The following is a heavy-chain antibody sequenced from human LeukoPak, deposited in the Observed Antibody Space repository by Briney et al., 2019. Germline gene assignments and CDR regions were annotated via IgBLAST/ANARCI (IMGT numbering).Heavy chain of an antibody. D-gene: IGHD5-18*01. CDR3: ASEKGYSYGGGFDY. V-gene: IGHV4-59*08. J-gene: IGHJ4*02. CDR1: GGSISSYY. CDR2: IYYSGST. Sequence: SETLSLTCTVSGGSISSYYWSWIRQPPGKGLEWIGYIYYSGSTNYNPSLKSRVTISVDTSKNQFSLKLSSVTAADTAVYYCASEKGYSYGGGFDYWGQGALVTVSS.